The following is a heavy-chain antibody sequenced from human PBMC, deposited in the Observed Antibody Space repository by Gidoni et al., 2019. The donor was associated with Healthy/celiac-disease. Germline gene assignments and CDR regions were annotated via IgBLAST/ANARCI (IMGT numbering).Heavy chain of an antibody. V-gene: IGHV3-30*03. J-gene: IGHJ6*03. CDR1: GFPFSTYA. Sequence: QVQLVESGGGVVQPGRSLRLSCAASGFPFSTYALHWVRQAPGKGVEWVAVISYDGSNKYYADSVKGRFTISRDNSKNTLYLQMNSLRAEDTAVYYCARTNSGSYYYAYYYYMDVWGKGTTVTVSS. CDR3: ARTNSGSYYYAYYYYMDV. D-gene: IGHD1-26*01. CDR2: ISYDGSNK.